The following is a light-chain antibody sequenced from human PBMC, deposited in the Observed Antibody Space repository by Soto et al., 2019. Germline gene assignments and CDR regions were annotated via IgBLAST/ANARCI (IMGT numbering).Light chain of an antibody. CDR3: QQYNNWPRKT. Sequence: EIVVTQSPATLSVSPGERATLSCRASQSVSSNLAWYQQKPGQAPRLLIYGASTRATGIPARFSGSGSGTEFTLTISSLQSEDFAVYYCQQYNNWPRKTFGQGTK. CDR2: GAS. J-gene: IGKJ1*01. V-gene: IGKV3-15*01. CDR1: QSVSSN.